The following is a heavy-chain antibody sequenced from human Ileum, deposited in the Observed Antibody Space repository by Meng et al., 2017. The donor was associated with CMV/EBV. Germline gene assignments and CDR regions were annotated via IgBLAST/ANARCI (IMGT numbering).Heavy chain of an antibody. CDR1: GYTFTSYG. CDR3: ARDRRRYCSSTSCSHYYCMDV. Sequence: ASVKVSCKASGYTFTSYGISWVRQAPGQGLEWMGWISDYNGNTNYAQKLQGRVTMTTDTSTSTAYMELRSLRSDDTAVYYCARDRRRYCSSTSCSHYYCMDVWGQGTTGT. J-gene: IGHJ6*02. D-gene: IGHD2-2*01. V-gene: IGHV1-18*01. CDR2: ISDYNGNT.